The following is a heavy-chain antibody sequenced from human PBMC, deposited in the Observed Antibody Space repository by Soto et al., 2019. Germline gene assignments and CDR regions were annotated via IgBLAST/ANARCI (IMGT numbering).Heavy chain of an antibody. J-gene: IGHJ4*02. V-gene: IGHV4-31*03. CDR3: AREMELLGEKVLGN. CDR2: IHYSGNT. Sequence: QVQLQESGPGLVKPSQTLSLSCTVSGGSVSTSGFYWNWIRQHPGKGLEWIGYIHYSGNTYYNPSLKSRVTISLDTSQNQFSLKLSSVTAADAAVYYCAREMELLGEKVLGNWGQGTLVIVSS. D-gene: IGHD1-7*01. CDR1: GGSVSTSGFY.